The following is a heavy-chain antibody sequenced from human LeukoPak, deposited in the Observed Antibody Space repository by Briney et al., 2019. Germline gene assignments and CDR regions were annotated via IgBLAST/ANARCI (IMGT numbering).Heavy chain of an antibody. CDR2: INNSGST. J-gene: IGHJ4*02. CDR3: ARAGGYDYLWGSYRPVLVDY. Sequence: SETLSLTCAVYGGSFSGYYWSWIRQPPGKGLEWIGEINNSGSTNHNPSLKSRVTISVDTSKNQFSLKLSSVTAADTAVYYCARAGGYDYLWGSYRPVLVDYWGQGTLVTVSS. CDR1: GGSFSGYY. V-gene: IGHV4-34*01. D-gene: IGHD3-16*02.